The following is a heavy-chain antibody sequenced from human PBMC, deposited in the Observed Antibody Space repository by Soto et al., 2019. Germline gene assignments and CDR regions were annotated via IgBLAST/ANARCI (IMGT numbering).Heavy chain of an antibody. D-gene: IGHD6-13*01. V-gene: IGHV3-48*01. CDR2: ISSSSSTI. Sequence: QPWWSLRLACAASGVTFCIYVMNGVRQAPGKGLEWVSYISSSSSTIYYADSVKGRFTISRDNAKNSLYLQMNSLRAEDTAVYYCARHPERIAQIGWFDPWGQGTLVTVS. CDR3: ARHPERIAQIGWFDP. J-gene: IGHJ5*02. CDR1: GVTFCIYV.